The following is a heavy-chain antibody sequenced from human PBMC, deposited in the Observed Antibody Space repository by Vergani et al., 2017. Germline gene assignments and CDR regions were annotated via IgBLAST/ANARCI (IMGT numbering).Heavy chain of an antibody. CDR3: TIVGATQDAFDI. V-gene: IGHV1-2*02. J-gene: IGHJ3*02. CDR2: INPNSGGT. CDR1: GYTFSTYG. D-gene: IGHD1-26*01. Sequence: QVQLVQSGAEVKKPGASVKVSCKASGYTFSTYGISWVRQAPGQGLEWMGWINPNSGGTNYAQKFQGRVTMTRDTSISTAYMELSRLRSDDTAVYYCTIVGATQDAFDIWGQGTMVTVSS.